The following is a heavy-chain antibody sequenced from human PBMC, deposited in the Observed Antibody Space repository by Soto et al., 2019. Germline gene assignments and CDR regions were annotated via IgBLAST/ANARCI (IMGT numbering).Heavy chain of an antibody. CDR1: GGSVSSVTYY. Sequence: PSETLSLTCIVSGGSVSSVTYYWSWIRQPPGKGLEWIGYIYYSGSTNYNPSLKSRVSMSLDTSKNQFSLKLISVTAADTAVYYCARADDYKSSWFDPWGQGTLVTVS. J-gene: IGHJ5*02. V-gene: IGHV4-61*01. CDR3: ARADDYKSSWFDP. D-gene: IGHD4-4*01. CDR2: IYYSGST.